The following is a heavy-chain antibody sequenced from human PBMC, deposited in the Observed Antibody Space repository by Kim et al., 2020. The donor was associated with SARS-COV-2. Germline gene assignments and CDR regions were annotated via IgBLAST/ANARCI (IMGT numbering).Heavy chain of an antibody. J-gene: IGHJ5*02. CDR1: GGSISSGGYY. Sequence: SETLSLTCTVSGGSISSGGYYWSWIRQHPAKGLEWIGYIYYSASANYNPSLKSRVTISVDTSKNQFSLKLSSVTAADTAVYYCARAPSYASGYTRGHWFDPWGQGTLVTVSS. V-gene: IGHV4-31*03. CDR2: IYYSASA. D-gene: IGHD3-22*01. CDR3: ARAPSYASGYTRGHWFDP.